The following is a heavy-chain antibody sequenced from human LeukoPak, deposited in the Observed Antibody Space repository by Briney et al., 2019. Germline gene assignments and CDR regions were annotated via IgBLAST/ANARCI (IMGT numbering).Heavy chain of an antibody. Sequence: GGSLRLSCAASGFTFSRFGMNWVRQAPGKGLEWISYISSSSSAIYYADSVKGRFTISRDNAKNSLYLQMSSLRDQDTAVYYCAQKGGTDHWGQGTLVTVSS. V-gene: IGHV3-48*02. CDR1: GFTFSRFG. CDR2: ISSSSSAI. D-gene: IGHD2-15*01. CDR3: AQKGGTDH. J-gene: IGHJ4*02.